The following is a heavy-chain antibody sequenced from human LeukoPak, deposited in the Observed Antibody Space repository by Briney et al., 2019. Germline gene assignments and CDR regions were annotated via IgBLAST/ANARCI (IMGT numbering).Heavy chain of an antibody. V-gene: IGHV3-53*01. CDR2: IYSGSNT. D-gene: IGHD3-10*01. J-gene: IGHJ6*01. Sequence: GGSLRLSCAASGFTVSSNYMNWVRQAPGKGLEWVSVIYSGSNTYYADSVKGRFTISRDNSKNTLYLQMNSLGAEDTAVYYCARPPVVRGRADYYYGMDVWGPGTTVTVS. CDR1: GFTVSSNY. CDR3: ARPPVVRGRADYYYGMDV.